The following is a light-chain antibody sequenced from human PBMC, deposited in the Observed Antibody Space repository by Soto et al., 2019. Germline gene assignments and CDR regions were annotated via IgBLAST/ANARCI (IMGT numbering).Light chain of an antibody. CDR3: QQYNNWPWT. CDR2: GAS. Sequence: VLSQSPGTLSLSPGERDTLSCRASQSVYSSLAWYQQKPGQAPRLLIYGASTRATGIPARFSGSGSGTEFTLTISSLQSEDFAVYYCQQYNNWPWTFGQGTKVDIK. J-gene: IGKJ1*01. CDR1: QSVYSS. V-gene: IGKV3-15*01.